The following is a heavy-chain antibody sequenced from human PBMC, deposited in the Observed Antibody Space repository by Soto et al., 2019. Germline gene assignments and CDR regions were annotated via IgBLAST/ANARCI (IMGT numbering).Heavy chain of an antibody. CDR2: IYPGDSDA. V-gene: IGHV5-51*01. CDR3: ARPSAYSSSWFSYYGMDV. Sequence: GESLKISCKGFGYSFSSFWIGWVRQMPGKGLEWVAIIYPGDSDARYSPSFQGQVTISADKSINTAYLQWNSLKASDSGIYYCARPSAYSSSWFSYYGMDVWGQGTTVTVSS. J-gene: IGHJ6*02. D-gene: IGHD6-13*01. CDR1: GYSFSSFW.